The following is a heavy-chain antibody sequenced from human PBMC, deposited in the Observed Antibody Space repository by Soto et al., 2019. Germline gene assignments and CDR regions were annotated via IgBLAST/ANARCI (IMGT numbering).Heavy chain of an antibody. Sequence: GGSLRLSCASSGFTFSSYAMHLVRQAPGKGLEWVAVISYDGSNKYYADSVKGRFTISRDNSKNTLYLQMNSLRAEDTAVYYCARDGTTPNYYYYYGMDVWGQGTTVTVSS. V-gene: IGHV3-30-3*01. D-gene: IGHD1-1*01. J-gene: IGHJ6*02. CDR3: ARDGTTPNYYYYYGMDV. CDR2: ISYDGSNK. CDR1: GFTFSSYA.